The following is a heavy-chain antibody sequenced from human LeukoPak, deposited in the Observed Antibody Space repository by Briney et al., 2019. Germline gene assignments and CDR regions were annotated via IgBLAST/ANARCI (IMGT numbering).Heavy chain of an antibody. J-gene: IGHJ3*02. CDR2: IIPIFGTT. CDR3: ARDRATTVTKSFAFDI. D-gene: IGHD4-17*01. Sequence: SVKVSCKASGGTFSSYAISWVRQAPGQGLEWMGGIIPIFGTTNYAQKFQGRVTITTDESTGTAYMELISLRSEDTAIYYCARDRATTVTKSFAFDIWGQGTMVTVSS. V-gene: IGHV1-69*05. CDR1: GGTFSSYA.